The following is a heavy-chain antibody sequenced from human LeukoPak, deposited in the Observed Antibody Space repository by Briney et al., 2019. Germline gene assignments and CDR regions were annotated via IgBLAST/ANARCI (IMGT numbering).Heavy chain of an antibody. D-gene: IGHD3-16*01. CDR3: ARIMGTSFAFDI. CDR1: GFTFSSYS. V-gene: IGHV3-21*01. J-gene: IGHJ3*02. CDR2: ISSSSSYI. Sequence: GGSLRLSCAASGFTFSSYSMNWVRQAPGKGLEWVSSISSSSSYIYYTDSVKGRFTIPRDNAKNSLYLQMNSLRAEDTAVYYCARIMGTSFAFDIWGQGTMVTVSS.